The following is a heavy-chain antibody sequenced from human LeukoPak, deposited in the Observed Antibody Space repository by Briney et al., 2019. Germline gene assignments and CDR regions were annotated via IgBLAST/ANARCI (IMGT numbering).Heavy chain of an antibody. V-gene: IGHV3-23*01. CDR2: ISGSGGST. J-gene: IGHJ4*02. D-gene: IGHD2-2*01. Sequence: PGGSLRLSCAASGFTFSSYAMSWVRQAPGKGLEWVSAISGSGGSTYYADSVKGRFTISRDNSKNTLYLQMNSLRAEDTAVYYCAKGTYCSSTSCSFDYWGQGTLVTVSS. CDR3: AKGTYCSSTSCSFDY. CDR1: GFTFSSYA.